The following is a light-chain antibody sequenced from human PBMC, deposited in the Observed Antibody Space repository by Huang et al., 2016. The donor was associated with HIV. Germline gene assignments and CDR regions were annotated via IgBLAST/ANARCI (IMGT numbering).Light chain of an antibody. Sequence: EIVLTQSPATLSLSPGERATLSCRASQSVFSSYVAWYQQRPGQAPRLLISGASSRATGNPDSFRGSGSGTDFTLTISRLELEDFAVYYCQQYGDSLSFGQGTKVEIK. CDR1: QSVFSSY. CDR2: GAS. CDR3: QQYGDSLS. J-gene: IGKJ1*01. V-gene: IGKV3-20*01.